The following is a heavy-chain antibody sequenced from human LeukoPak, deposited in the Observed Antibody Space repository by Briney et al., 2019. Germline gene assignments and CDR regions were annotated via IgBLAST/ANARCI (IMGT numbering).Heavy chain of an antibody. CDR1: GYTFTSYY. D-gene: IGHD3-10*01. J-gene: IGHJ4*02. CDR3: AKSEMWGSGKVPTPSDY. CDR2: INPSGGST. V-gene: IGHV1-46*01. Sequence: ASVKVSCKASGYTFTSYYMHWVRQAPGQGLEWMGIINPSGGSTSSAQKFQGRVTMTRDTSTSTVYMELSSLRAEDTAVYYCAKSEMWGSGKVPTPSDYWGQGTLVTVSS.